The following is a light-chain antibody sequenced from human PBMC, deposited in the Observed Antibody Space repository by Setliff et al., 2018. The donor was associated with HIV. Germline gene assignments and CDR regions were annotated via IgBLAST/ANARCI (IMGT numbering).Light chain of an antibody. Sequence: EIVLPQSPATLSLSPGERATLSCRASQSVSSYLAWYQQKPGQAPRLLIYHASNRATGIPARFSGSGSGTDFTLTISSLEPEDFAVYYCQQRSNWPPITFGQGTRLEIK. CDR3: QQRSNWPPIT. CDR1: QSVSSY. CDR2: HAS. J-gene: IGKJ5*01. V-gene: IGKV3-11*01.